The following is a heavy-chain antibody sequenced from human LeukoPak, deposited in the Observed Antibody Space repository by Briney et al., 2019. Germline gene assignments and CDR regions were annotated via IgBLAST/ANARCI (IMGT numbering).Heavy chain of an antibody. V-gene: IGHV1-69*05. J-gene: IGHJ3*02. D-gene: IGHD4-23*01. CDR3: ARDLGVTRDRLNDAFDI. Sequence: GSSVKVSCKASGGTFSSYAISWVRQAPGQGLEWMGGTIPIFGTANYAQKFQGRVTITTDESTSTAYMELSSLRSEDTAVYYCARDLGVTRDRLNDAFDIWGQGTMVTVSS. CDR2: TIPIFGTA. CDR1: GGTFSSYA.